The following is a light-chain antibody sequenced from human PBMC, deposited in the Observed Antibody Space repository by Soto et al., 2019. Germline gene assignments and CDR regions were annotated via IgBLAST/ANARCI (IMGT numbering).Light chain of an antibody. V-gene: IGLV2-14*01. J-gene: IGLJ3*02. CDR1: GGDVCAYNY. Sequence: QSVLTQPASVSGSPGQSITISCAGTGGDVCAYNYVSWYQQHPGKAPKLMIYEVFRRPSGISNRFSASKSGNTASLTISTLQAEDEADYYCSSYTTSNTVVFGGGTQLTVL. CDR2: EVF. CDR3: SSYTTSNTVV.